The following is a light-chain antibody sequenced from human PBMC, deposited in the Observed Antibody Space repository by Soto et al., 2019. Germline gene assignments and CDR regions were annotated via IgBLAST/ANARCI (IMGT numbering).Light chain of an antibody. Sequence: EIVLTQSPGTLSLSPGERATLSCRASRSVDSTYLAWYQQKPGQAPRLLIHGASTRATGIPDRFSGGGSGTDYTLTISRLEPEDFAVYYCHQYGGSPGTFGGGTKVEIK. CDR2: GAS. CDR3: HQYGGSPGT. J-gene: IGKJ4*01. V-gene: IGKV3-20*01. CDR1: RSVDSTY.